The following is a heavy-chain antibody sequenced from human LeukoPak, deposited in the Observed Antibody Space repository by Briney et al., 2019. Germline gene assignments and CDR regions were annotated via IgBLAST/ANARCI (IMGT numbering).Heavy chain of an antibody. V-gene: IGHV3-21*01. CDR2: ISSSSSYT. D-gene: IGHD6-13*01. J-gene: IGHJ4*02. CDR1: GFTFSSYS. Sequence: GGSLRLSCAASGFTFSSYSMNWVRQAPGKGLEWVSSISSSSSYTYYADSVKGRFTISRDNAKNSLYLQMNSLRAEDTAVYYCARGGAAAGTPPTGYWGQGTLVTVSS. CDR3: ARGGAAAGTPPTGY.